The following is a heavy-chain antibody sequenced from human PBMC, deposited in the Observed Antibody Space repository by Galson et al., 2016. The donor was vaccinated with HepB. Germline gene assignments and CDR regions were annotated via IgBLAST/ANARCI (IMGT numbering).Heavy chain of an antibody. D-gene: IGHD3-10*01. V-gene: IGHV3-74*01. Sequence: SLRLSCAASGFTFSSHWMTWVRQAPGKGLEWVSGLSFDGSARRYADSVKSRFTISRDNAKNTLYLEMTSLSAEDTAVYYCARGSWAPFESWGQGTLVTVSS. CDR3: ARGSWAPFES. CDR1: GFTFSSHW. CDR2: LSFDGSAR. J-gene: IGHJ5*01.